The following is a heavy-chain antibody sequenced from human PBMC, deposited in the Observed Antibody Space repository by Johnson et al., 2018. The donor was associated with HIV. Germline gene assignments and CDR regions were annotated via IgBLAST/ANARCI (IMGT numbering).Heavy chain of an antibody. D-gene: IGHD7-27*01. CDR1: GFTFSDYY. Sequence: VQLVESGGGVVRPGGSLRLSCAASGFTFSDYYMSWIRQAPGKGLEWVGRIKSKTEGGTTEYAAPVKGRFTISRDDSKNTLYLQMNSLKTEDTAVYYCTTPRPNWGWNAFDIWGQGTVVTVSS. V-gene: IGHV3-15*01. CDR3: TTPRPNWGWNAFDI. J-gene: IGHJ3*02. CDR2: IKSKTEGGTT.